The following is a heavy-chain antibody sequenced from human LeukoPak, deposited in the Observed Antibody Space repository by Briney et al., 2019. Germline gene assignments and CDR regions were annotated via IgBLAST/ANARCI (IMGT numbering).Heavy chain of an antibody. V-gene: IGHV4-61*03. Sequence: SETLSLTCTVSVGSVSSGSYYWSWIRQPPGKGLEWIGYIYYSGNTDYNPSLKSRVTISVDTSKNHFSLKLNSVTAVDTAVYYCARLNVLDSSVLHHFDHWGQGTLVTVSS. J-gene: IGHJ4*02. CDR3: ARLNVLDSSVLHHFDH. CDR1: VGSVSSGSYY. CDR2: IYYSGNT. D-gene: IGHD6-13*01.